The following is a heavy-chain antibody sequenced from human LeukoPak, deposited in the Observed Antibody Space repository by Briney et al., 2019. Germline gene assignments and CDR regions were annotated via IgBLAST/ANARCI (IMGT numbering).Heavy chain of an antibody. J-gene: IGHJ4*02. CDR3: ARDYWKYYYDSSGYYSGF. CDR2: ISAYNGNT. CDR1: GYTFTSYG. D-gene: IGHD3-22*01. V-gene: IGHV1-18*01. Sequence: ASVKVSCKASGYTFTSYGISWVRQAPGQGLEWMGWISAYNGNTNYAQKLQGRVTMTTDTSTSTAYMELRSLRSDGTAVYYCARDYWKYYYDSSGYYSGFWGQGTLVTVSS.